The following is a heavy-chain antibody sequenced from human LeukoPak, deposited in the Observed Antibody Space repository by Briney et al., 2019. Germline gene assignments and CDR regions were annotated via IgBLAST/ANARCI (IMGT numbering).Heavy chain of an antibody. V-gene: IGHV3-15*01. D-gene: IGHD3/OR15-3a*01. CDR2: TNSKAAGGTT. J-gene: IGHJ4*02. CDR1: GFTFSNAW. CDR3: TTDPQFLVWLGFDY. Sequence: PGGSLRLSCAASGFTFSNAWMSRVRQAPGKGLEGVGRTNSKAAGGTTDYAAPVKGRFTISRDDSKNTLYLQMNSLKTEDTAVYYCTTDPQFLVWLGFDYWGQGTLVTVSS.